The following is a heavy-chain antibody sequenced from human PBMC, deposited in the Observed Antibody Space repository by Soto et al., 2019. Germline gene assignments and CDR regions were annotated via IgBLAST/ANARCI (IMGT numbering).Heavy chain of an antibody. V-gene: IGHV1-18*01. J-gene: IGHJ4*02. D-gene: IGHD3-10*01. CDR1: GYTFTSYG. Sequence: QVQLVQSGAEVKKPGASVKVSCKASGYTFTSYGISWVRQAPGQGLEWMGWISAYNGNTNYAQKLQGRVTMTTDTAXSXXYMELRSLRSDDTAVYYCARDRGARRDYYGRPGAYWGQGTLVTVSS. CDR3: ARDRGARRDYYGRPGAY. CDR2: ISAYNGNT.